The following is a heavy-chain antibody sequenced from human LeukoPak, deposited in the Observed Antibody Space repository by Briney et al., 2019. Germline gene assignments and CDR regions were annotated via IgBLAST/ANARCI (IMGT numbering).Heavy chain of an antibody. CDR3: AKSKWGVVPAAMGYGMDV. V-gene: IGHV3-74*01. D-gene: IGHD2-2*01. CDR2: ISNDGGRT. J-gene: IGHJ6*02. Sequence: GGSLRLSCAASGFTFSSYWMHWVRQAPGKGLVWVSRISNDGGRTSYAASVKGRFTISRDNAKNTLYLQMNSLRVEDTAVYYCAKSKWGVVPAAMGYGMDVWGQGTTVTVSS. CDR1: GFTFSSYW.